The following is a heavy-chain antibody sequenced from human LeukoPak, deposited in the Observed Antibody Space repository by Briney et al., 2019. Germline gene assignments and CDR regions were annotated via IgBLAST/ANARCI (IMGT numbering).Heavy chain of an antibody. Sequence: KPSETLSLTCAVCGGSISRGGYSWSWSRQPPGKGLEWIGYIYHSGSTYYNPSLKSRVTISVDRSKNQFSLKLSSVTAADTAVYYCARTGPDYGGLYYFDYWGQGTLVTVSS. CDR1: GGSISRGGYS. J-gene: IGHJ4*02. CDR2: IYHSGST. CDR3: ARTGPDYGGLYYFDY. D-gene: IGHD4-23*01. V-gene: IGHV4-30-2*01.